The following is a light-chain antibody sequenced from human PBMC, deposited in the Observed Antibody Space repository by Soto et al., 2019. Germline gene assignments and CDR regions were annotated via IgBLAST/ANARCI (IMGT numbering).Light chain of an antibody. V-gene: IGLV2-8*01. Sequence: QSALTQPPSASGSPGQSVTISCTATSSDVGSYDYVSWYQQHPGKAPKLLIYEVTKRPSGVPDRFSGSKSGNTASLTISGLRAEDEGNYHCCSYAGNRIFVFGGGTKLTVL. J-gene: IGLJ3*02. CDR3: CSYAGNRIFV. CDR1: SSDVGSYDY. CDR2: EVT.